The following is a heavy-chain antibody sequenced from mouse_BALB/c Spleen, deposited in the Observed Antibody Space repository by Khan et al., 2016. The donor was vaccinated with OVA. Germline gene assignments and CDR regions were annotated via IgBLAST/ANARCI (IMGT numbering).Heavy chain of an antibody. CDR1: GYSFTGYY. CDR2: ISCYSGAT. D-gene: IGHD2-1*01. V-gene: IGHV1S34*01. CDR3: ARGNLDAMDY. J-gene: IGHJ4*01. Sequence: LVKTGASVKISCRASGYSFTGYYIHWVKQSHEKCLEWIGYISCYSGATRYNQRFKGKATFTVDTSSSTANMQFNSLTSEDSAVYFCARGNLDAMDYWGQGTSVIVSS.